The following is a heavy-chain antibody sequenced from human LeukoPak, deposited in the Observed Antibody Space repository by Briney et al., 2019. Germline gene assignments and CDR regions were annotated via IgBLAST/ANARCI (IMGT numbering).Heavy chain of an antibody. D-gene: IGHD1-14*01. J-gene: IGHJ3*02. Sequence: ASVKVSCKASGYTFTGYYMHWMRQAPGQGLEWMGWINPNSGGTNYAQKFQGRVTMTRDTSISTAYMELSRLRSDDTAVYYCARSRPGLHDAFDIWGQGTMVTVSS. V-gene: IGHV1-2*02. CDR3: ARSRPGLHDAFDI. CDR2: INPNSGGT. CDR1: GYTFTGYY.